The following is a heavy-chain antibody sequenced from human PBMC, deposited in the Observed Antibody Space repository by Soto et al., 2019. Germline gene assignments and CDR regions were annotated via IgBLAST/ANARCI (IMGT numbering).Heavy chain of an antibody. V-gene: IGHV1-18*01. CDR1: GYIFTSYG. CDR3: ARPLRNYDSSGYYDY. D-gene: IGHD3-22*01. Sequence: QVQLVQSGAEVKKPGASVKVSCKASGYIFTSYGISWVRQAPGQGLEWMGWISAYNGNTNYAQKLQGRVTMTTDTSTSTAYLELRSLRSDDTAVYYCARPLRNYDSSGYYDYWGQGTLVTVSS. CDR2: ISAYNGNT. J-gene: IGHJ4*02.